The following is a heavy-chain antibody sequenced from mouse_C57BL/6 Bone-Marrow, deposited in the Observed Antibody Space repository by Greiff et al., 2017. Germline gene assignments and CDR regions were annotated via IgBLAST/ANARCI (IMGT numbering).Heavy chain of an antibody. Sequence: DVKLVESGGGLVKPGGSLKLSCAASGFTFSDYGMHWVRQAPEKGLEWVAYISSGSSTIYYADTVKGRFTISRDNAKNTLFLQMASLRSEDTAMYYCARQRGYYAMDYWGQGTSVTVSS. CDR2: ISSGSSTI. CDR3: ARQRGYYAMDY. CDR1: GFTFSDYG. J-gene: IGHJ4*01. V-gene: IGHV5-17*01.